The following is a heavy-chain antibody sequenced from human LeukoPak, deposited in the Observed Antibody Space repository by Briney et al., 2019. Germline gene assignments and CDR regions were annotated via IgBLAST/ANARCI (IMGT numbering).Heavy chain of an antibody. CDR2: ISGSGGST. CDR3: AKDPLGMRYFDY. D-gene: IGHD3-16*01. V-gene: IGHV3-23*01. J-gene: IGHJ4*02. Sequence: GGSLRLSCAASGFTFSSYAMSWVRQAPGQGLEWVSGISGSGGSTNYEDSVKGRFTISRDNSKKTLYLQMNSLRAEDTAVYYCAKDPLGMRYFDYWGQGTLVTVSS. CDR1: GFTFSSYA.